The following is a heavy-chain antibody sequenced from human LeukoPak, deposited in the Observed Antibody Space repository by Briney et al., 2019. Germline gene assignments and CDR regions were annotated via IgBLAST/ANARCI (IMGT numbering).Heavy chain of an antibody. J-gene: IGHJ6*02. CDR2: IYHSGGT. Sequence: PSETLSLTCAVSGGSISSSNWWSWVRQPPGKGLEWIGEIYHSGGTNYNPSLKSRVTMSVDTSKNQFSLKLSSVTAADTAVYYCARERVTMVRGVIVIYYGMDVWGQGTTVTVSS. CDR1: GGSISSSNW. V-gene: IGHV4-4*02. CDR3: ARERVTMVRGVIVIYYGMDV. D-gene: IGHD3-10*01.